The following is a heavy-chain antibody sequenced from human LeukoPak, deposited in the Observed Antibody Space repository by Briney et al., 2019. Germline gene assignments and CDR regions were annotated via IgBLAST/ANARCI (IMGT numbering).Heavy chain of an antibody. Sequence: SETLSLTCTVSGGSISSYYWSWIRQPPGKGLEWIGYIYYSGSTNYNPSLKSRVTISVDTSKNQFSLKLSSVTAADTAVYYCARAAWLPSFDYWGQGTLVTVSS. CDR3: ARAAWLPSFDY. CDR2: IYYSGST. V-gene: IGHV4-59*01. D-gene: IGHD5-12*01. CDR1: GGSISSYY. J-gene: IGHJ4*02.